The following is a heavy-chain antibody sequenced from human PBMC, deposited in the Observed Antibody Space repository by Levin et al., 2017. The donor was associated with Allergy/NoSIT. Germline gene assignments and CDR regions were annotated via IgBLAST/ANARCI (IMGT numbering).Heavy chain of an antibody. D-gene: IGHD1-1*01. CDR2: ISSSSSYI. CDR3: ARVQNDPYVDEDDDFDY. V-gene: IGHV3-21*01. J-gene: IGHJ4*02. CDR1: GFTFSSYS. Sequence: GGSLRLSCAASGFTFSSYSMNWVRQAPGKGLEWVSSISSSSSYIYYADSVKGRFTISRDNAKNSLYLQMNSLRAEDTAVYYCARVQNDPYVDEDDDFDYWGQGTLVTVSS.